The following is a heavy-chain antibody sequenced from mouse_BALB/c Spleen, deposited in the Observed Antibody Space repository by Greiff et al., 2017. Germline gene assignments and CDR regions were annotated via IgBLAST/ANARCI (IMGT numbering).Heavy chain of an antibody. CDR3: ARGRDGYHYYAMDY. J-gene: IGHJ4*01. CDR1: GFTFSDYG. Sequence: EVQLQESGGGLVQPGGSRKLSCAASGFTFSDYGMAWVRQAPGKGPEWVAFISNLAYSIYYADTVTGRFTISRENAKNTLYLEMSSLRSEDTAMYYCARGRDGYHYYAMDYWGQGTSVTVSS. D-gene: IGHD2-3*01. CDR2: ISNLAYSI. V-gene: IGHV5-15*02.